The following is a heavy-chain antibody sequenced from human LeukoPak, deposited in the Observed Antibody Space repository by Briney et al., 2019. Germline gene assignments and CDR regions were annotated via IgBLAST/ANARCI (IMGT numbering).Heavy chain of an antibody. CDR1: GYTFTSYY. J-gene: IGHJ4*02. Sequence: GASVKVSCKASGYTFTSYYMHWVRPAPGQGLEWMGIINPSGGSTSYAQKFQGRVTMTRDTSTSTVYMELSSLRSEDTAVYYCARDLGVLRVPPTLAFDYWGQGTLVTVSS. CDR3: ARDLGVLRVPPTLAFDY. V-gene: IGHV1-46*01. CDR2: INPSGGST. D-gene: IGHD3-10*01.